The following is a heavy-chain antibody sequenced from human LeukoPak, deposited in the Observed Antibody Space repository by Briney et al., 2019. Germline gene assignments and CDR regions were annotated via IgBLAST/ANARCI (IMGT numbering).Heavy chain of an antibody. V-gene: IGHV4-39*01. CDR1: GDTISTSDHY. D-gene: IGHD1-1*01. CDR3: ARVPGGALNWFDP. J-gene: IGHJ5*02. Sequence: SETLSLTCSVSGDTISTSDHYWGWIRQPPGKGLEWIGSIYYTGNTYYNPSLKSRVTVSVDTSKNQFSLKLSSVTAADTAVYYCARVPGGALNWFDPWGQGTLVTVSS. CDR2: IYYTGNT.